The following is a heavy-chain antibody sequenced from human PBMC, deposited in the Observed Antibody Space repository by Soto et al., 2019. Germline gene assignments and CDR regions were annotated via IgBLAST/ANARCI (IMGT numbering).Heavy chain of an antibody. CDR2: IWYDGSTK. CDR1: GFTFSSYG. J-gene: IGHJ3*02. Sequence: QVQLVESGGGVVQPGRSLRLSCAASGFTFSSYGMHWVRQAPGEGLEWVAVIWYDGSTKYYTDSVRGRFTISRDNSKNTLYLQMNILRAEDTAVYYCARDDVTFDIWGQGTMVTVSS. CDR3: ARDDVTFDI. V-gene: IGHV3-33*01.